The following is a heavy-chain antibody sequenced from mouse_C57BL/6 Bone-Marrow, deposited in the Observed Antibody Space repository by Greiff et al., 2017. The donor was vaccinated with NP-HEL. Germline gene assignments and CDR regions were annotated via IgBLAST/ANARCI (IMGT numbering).Heavy chain of an antibody. CDR2: IHPNSGST. CDR1: GYTFTSYW. Sequence: VKLQQPGAELVKPGASVKLSCKASGYTFTSYWMHWVKQRPGQGLEWIGMIHPNSGSTNYNEKFKSKATLTVDKSSSTAYMQLSSLTSEDSAVYYCARNYDYDERYFDVWGTGTTVTVSS. V-gene: IGHV1-64*01. J-gene: IGHJ1*03. CDR3: ARNYDYDERYFDV. D-gene: IGHD2-4*01.